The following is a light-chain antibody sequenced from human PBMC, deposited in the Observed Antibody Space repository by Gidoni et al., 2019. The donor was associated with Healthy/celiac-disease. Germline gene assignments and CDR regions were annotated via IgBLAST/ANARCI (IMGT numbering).Light chain of an antibody. V-gene: IGLV3-25*03. Sequence: SYALTQPPSVSVSPGQTARITCSGDALPKQYAYWYQQKPGQAPVLVIYKDSERPSGIPERFYGSSSGTTVTLTISGVQAEDEADYYCQSADSSGTYVFGGGTKLTVL. CDR3: QSADSSGTYV. CDR1: ALPKQY. J-gene: IGLJ2*01. CDR2: KDS.